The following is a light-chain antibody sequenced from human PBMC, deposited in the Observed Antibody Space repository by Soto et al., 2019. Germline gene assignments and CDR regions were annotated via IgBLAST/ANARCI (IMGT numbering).Light chain of an antibody. J-gene: IGKJ1*01. CDR3: QQYGSSPRT. V-gene: IGKV3-20*01. CDR2: GAS. CDR1: QSVSSNY. Sequence: EIVLTQSPGTLSLSPGERATLSCRASQSVSSNYLAWYQQKPGQAPRLLIYGASSRATGIPDRFSGSGSGTDFTLIISRLEPEDFAVYYCQQYGSSPRTFGQGTKVDI.